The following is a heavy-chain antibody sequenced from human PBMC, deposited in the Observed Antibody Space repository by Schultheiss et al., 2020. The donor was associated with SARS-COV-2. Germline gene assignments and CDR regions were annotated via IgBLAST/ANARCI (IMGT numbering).Heavy chain of an antibody. CDR2: IYSGGST. CDR1: GFTVSSNY. D-gene: IGHD6-19*01. J-gene: IGHJ4*02. Sequence: GGSLRLSCAASGFTVSSNYMSWVRQAPGKGLEWVSVIYSGGSTYYADSVKGRFTISRDNSKNTLYLQMNSLRAEDTAVYYCARVGASGWWDFDYWGQGTLVTVSS. CDR3: ARVGASGWWDFDY. V-gene: IGHV3-66*01.